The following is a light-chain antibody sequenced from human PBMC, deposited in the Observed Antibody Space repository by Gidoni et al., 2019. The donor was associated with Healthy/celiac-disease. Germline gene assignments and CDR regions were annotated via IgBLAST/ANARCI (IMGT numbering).Light chain of an antibody. CDR3: QQYGSSPGLT. V-gene: IGKV3-20*01. CDR1: QSVSSSY. J-gene: IGKJ4*01. Sequence: EIVSTQSPGTLSLSPGERATLSCRASQSVSSSYLAWYQQKPGQAPRLPIYGASSRATGTPDRFSGSGSGTDFTLTISRLEPEDFAVYYCQQYGSSPGLTFGGGTKVEIK. CDR2: GAS.